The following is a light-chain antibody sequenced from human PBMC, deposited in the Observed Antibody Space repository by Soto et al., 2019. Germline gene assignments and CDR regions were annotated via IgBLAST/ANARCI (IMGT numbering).Light chain of an antibody. Sequence: QSVLTQPPSVSGAPGQRVTISCTGSRSNIGAGYDVHWYQQLPGTAPKLLIHGNNNRPSGVPDRFTGSKSGTSASLAISGLQAEDEAEYYCQSYDSSLSGYAVFGGGTKLTVL. J-gene: IGLJ2*01. CDR3: QSYDSSLSGYAV. CDR2: GNN. CDR1: RSNIGAGYD. V-gene: IGLV1-40*01.